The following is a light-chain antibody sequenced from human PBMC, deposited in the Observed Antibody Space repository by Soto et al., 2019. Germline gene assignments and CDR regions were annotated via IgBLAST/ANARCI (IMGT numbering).Light chain of an antibody. Sequence: EIVLTQSPATLSLSPGERATLSCRASQSVSSYLAWYQQKPGQAPRLLIYDASNRATGIPARFSGSGSGTDFTLTISSREPEDFAVYYCQPRSNWPPEFTFGPGTKVDIK. J-gene: IGKJ3*01. CDR3: QPRSNWPPEFT. CDR1: QSVSSY. CDR2: DAS. V-gene: IGKV3-11*01.